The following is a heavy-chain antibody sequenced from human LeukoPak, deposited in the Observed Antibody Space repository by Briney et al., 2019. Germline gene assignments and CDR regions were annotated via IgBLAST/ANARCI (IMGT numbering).Heavy chain of an antibody. CDR3: ARGSRYDSGWFDDGMDV. CDR2: MYDRGDS. J-gene: IGHJ6*02. D-gene: IGHD6-13*01. V-gene: IGHV4-59*01. CDR1: GDSMRSYY. Sequence: PSETLSLTCTVSGDSMRSYYWSWIRQAPGKGLEWLGHMYDRGDSNYNPSLKGRGSISVDTSKNQFSLKLRSVTAADTAVYYCARGSRYDSGWFDDGMDVWGPGTTVTVSS.